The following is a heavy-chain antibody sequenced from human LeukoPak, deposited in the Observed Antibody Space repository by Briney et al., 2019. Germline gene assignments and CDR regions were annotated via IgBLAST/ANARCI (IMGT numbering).Heavy chain of an antibody. CDR2: VRPNSGNT. J-gene: IGHJ5*02. Sequence: AASVKVSCKTSGYPFTTWEINWVRQAAGQGLEWMGWVRPNSGNTAYAQKFQGRVTMSRDTSISTAYMELSGLRDTAVYFCARGPRNDPWGQGTLVTVSS. CDR1: GYPFTTWE. CDR3: ARGPRNDP. V-gene: IGHV1-8*01. D-gene: IGHD1-14*01.